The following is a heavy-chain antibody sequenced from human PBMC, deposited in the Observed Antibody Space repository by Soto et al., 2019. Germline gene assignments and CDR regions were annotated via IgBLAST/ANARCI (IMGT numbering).Heavy chain of an antibody. CDR2: ISAYNGNT. CDR1: GYIFTGYG. V-gene: IGHV1-18*01. J-gene: IGHJ6*02. Sequence: QVQLVQSGAEVKKPGASVKVSCKASGYIFTGYGISWVRQAPGQGLEWMGWISAYNGNTNYAQKLQGRVSMTTDISTSTAYMELRSLRSDDTAVYYCARRGVVVITAGYYYYGMDVWGQGTTVTVSS. CDR3: ARRGVVVITAGYYYYGMDV. D-gene: IGHD3-22*01.